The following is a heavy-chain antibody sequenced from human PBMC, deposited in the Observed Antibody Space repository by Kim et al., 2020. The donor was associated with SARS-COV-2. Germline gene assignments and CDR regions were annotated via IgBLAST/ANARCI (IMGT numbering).Heavy chain of an antibody. J-gene: IGHJ4*02. V-gene: IGHV3-33*06. Sequence: GGSLRLSCAASGFTFSSYGMHWVRQAPGKGLEWVAVIWYDGSNKYYADSVKGRFTISRDNSKNTLYLQMNSLRAEDTAVYYCAKGGTSRDGYTPDYWGQGTLVTVSS. CDR3: AKGGTSRDGYTPDY. D-gene: IGHD5-12*01. CDR2: IWYDGSNK. CDR1: GFTFSSYG.